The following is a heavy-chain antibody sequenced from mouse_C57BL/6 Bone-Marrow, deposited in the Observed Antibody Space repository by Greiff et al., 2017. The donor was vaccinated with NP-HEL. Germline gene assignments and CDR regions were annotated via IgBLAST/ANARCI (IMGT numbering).Heavy chain of an antibody. CDR3: ASGLYDYDNIAY. J-gene: IGHJ3*01. D-gene: IGHD2-4*01. CDR2: INPSTGGT. CDR1: GYSFTGYY. V-gene: IGHV1-42*01. Sequence: EVKLVESGPELVKPGASVKISCKASGYSFTGYYMNWVKQSPEKSLEWIGEINPSTGGTTYNQKFKAKATLTVDKSSSTAYLQLKSLTSEDSAVYYCASGLYDYDNIAYWGQGTLVTVSA.